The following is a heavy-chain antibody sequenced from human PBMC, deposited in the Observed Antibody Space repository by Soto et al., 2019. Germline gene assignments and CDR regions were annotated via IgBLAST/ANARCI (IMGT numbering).Heavy chain of an antibody. CDR2: INHCGGT. J-gene: IGHJ6*02. Sequence: QVQLQQWGAGLLKPSETLSLTCAVYGGSFSGYYWTWIRQAPGKGLEWIGEINHCGGTNYNSSLKSRITISVDTSKNQFSLILYYVTAADTAVYYCARVRQYYQFWSGCQNEGPCAMDVWGQGTTVTVSS. CDR1: GGSFSGYY. CDR3: ARVRQYYQFWSGCQNEGPCAMDV. V-gene: IGHV4-34*02. D-gene: IGHD3-3*02.